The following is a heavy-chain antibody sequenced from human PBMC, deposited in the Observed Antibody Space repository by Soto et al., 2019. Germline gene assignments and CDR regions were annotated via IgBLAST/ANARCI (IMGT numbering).Heavy chain of an antibody. D-gene: IGHD6-6*01. CDR2: IYSGGST. V-gene: IGHV3-53*01. CDR3: GRDSSSPVVTYGRDV. CDR1: RFTGSSNY. J-gene: IGHJ6*04. Sequence: EGSMRLSCAAARFTGSSNYMSWVRQSPGKGRECVSGIYSGGSTYSADSVKARFSISRDNSKNTLYLQMNSLKSEDTPVYFLGRDSSSPVVTYGRDVCDKRPTVTVSS.